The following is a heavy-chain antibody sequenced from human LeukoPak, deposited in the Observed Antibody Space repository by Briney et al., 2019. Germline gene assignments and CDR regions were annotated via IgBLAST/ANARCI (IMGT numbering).Heavy chain of an antibody. V-gene: IGHV4-39*07. Sequence: SETLSLTCTVSGGSISSSSYYWGWIRQPPGKGLEWIGSIYYSGSTYYNPSLKSRVTISVDTSKNQFSLKLSSVTAADTAVYYCARAGGPIFYFDYWGQGTLVTVSS. D-gene: IGHD3-3*01. J-gene: IGHJ4*02. CDR3: ARAGGPIFYFDY. CDR1: GGSISSSSYY. CDR2: IYYSGST.